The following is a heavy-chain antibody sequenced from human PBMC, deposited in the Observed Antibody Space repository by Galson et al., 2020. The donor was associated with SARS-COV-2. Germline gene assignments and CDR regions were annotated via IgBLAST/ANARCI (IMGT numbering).Heavy chain of an antibody. J-gene: IGHJ4*02. CDR2: VSWNSGSI. CDR3: AKGPNSWSSAWYGIDY. D-gene: IGHD6-19*01. V-gene: IGHV3-9*01. CDR1: GFTFDDYA. Sequence: SLKISCAASGFTFDDYAMHWVRQAPGKGLEWVSGVSWNSGSIGYADSVKGRFTISRDNGKNSLYLQMNSLRAEDTAMYYCAKGPNSWSSAWYGIDYWGQGTLVTVSS.